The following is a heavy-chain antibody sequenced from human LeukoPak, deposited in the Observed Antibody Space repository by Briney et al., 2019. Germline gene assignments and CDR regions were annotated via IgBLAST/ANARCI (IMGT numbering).Heavy chain of an antibody. Sequence: GGSLRLSCAASGFTFSSYSMNWVRQAPGKGLEWVSSISSSSSYIYYADSVKGRFTISRDNAKNSLYLQMNSPRAEDTAVYYCARDHTAGDFDSWGQGTLVTVSS. V-gene: IGHV3-21*01. CDR2: ISSSSSYI. CDR1: GFTFSSYS. J-gene: IGHJ4*02. D-gene: IGHD5-18*01. CDR3: ARDHTAGDFDS.